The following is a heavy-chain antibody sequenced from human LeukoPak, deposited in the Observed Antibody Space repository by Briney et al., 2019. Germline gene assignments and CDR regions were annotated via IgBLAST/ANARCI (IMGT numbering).Heavy chain of an antibody. D-gene: IGHD5-12*01. CDR3: ARVQRGYSGRTTPQYNWFDP. J-gene: IGHJ5*02. V-gene: IGHV4-38-2*02. CDR2: LYHGGAS. Sequence: SGTPSLTSTVSGYSISSGSNCVWIRQPPGKGPEWIGSLYHGGASYYNPSLKSPVTISVGTSTSQFSLKPSSVTAADTAVYYCARVQRGYSGRTTPQYNWFDPWGQGTLVTVSS. CDR1: GYSISSGSN.